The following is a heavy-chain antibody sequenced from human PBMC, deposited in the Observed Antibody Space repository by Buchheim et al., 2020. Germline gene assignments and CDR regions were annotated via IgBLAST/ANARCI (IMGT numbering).Heavy chain of an antibody. J-gene: IGHJ4*02. CDR2: IKSKTDGGTT. V-gene: IGHV3-15*01. CDR3: TTDWVYDFLYYFDY. Sequence: EVQLVESGGGLVKPGGSLRLSCAASGFTFSNAWMSWVRQAPGKGLEWVGGIKSKTDGGTTDYAAPGKGRFTISRDDSKHTLYLQMNSLKTEDTAVYYCTTDWVYDFLYYFDYWGQGT. CDR1: GFTFSNAW. D-gene: IGHD3-3*01.